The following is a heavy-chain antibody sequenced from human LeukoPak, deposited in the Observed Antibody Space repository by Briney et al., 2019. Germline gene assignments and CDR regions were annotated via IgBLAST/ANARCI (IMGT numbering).Heavy chain of an antibody. Sequence: PSQTLSLTCTVSGGSISSGSYYWSWIRQPAGKGLEWIGRIYTSGSTNYNPSLKSRVTISVDTSKNQFSLKLSSVTAADTAVYYCARADISGYYYFDYWGQGTLVTVSS. CDR1: GGSISSGSYY. V-gene: IGHV4-61*02. CDR2: IYTSGST. J-gene: IGHJ4*02. D-gene: IGHD5-12*01. CDR3: ARADISGYYYFDY.